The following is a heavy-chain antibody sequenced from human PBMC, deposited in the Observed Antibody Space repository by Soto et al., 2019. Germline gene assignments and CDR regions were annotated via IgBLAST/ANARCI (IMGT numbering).Heavy chain of an antibody. D-gene: IGHD3-16*02. CDR3: ARLLLSRVDFDP. CDR1: GXTSTSYW. V-gene: IGHV5-10-1*01. J-gene: IGHJ5*02. Sequence: GASVKVSCKASGXTSTSYWISWVRQMPGKGLEWMGRIDPSDSYTNYSPSFQGHVTISADKSISTAYLQWSSLKASDTAMYYCARLLLSRVDFDPWGQGTLVTVSS. CDR2: IDPSDSYT.